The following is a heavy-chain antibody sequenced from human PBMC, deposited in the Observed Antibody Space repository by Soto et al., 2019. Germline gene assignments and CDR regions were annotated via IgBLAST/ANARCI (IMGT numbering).Heavy chain of an antibody. V-gene: IGHV3-30*04. D-gene: IGHD1-1*01. CDR1: GFIFSSYA. CDR2: ISYNGRNT. J-gene: IGHJ4*02. CDR3: ARELERTFDY. Sequence: QVQLVESGGGVVQPGRSLRLSCAASGFIFSSYAMHWVRQAPGKGLEWVAVISYNGRNTYYADSVKGRFTISRDNSKNTLYLQMNGLRPEDTAVYYCARELERTFDYWGQGTLVTVSS.